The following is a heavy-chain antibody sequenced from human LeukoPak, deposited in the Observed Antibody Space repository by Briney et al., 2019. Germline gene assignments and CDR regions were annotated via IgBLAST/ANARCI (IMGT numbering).Heavy chain of an antibody. J-gene: IGHJ2*01. CDR3: AKDAGYGSGSYEYWYFDL. Sequence: GGSLRLSCAASGFTVSSNYMSWVRQAPGKGLEWVSGISGSGDSTYYADSVKGRFTISTDNSKNTLYLQMNSLRAEDTAVYYCAKDAGYGSGSYEYWYFDLWGRGTLVTVSS. CDR1: GFTVSSNY. D-gene: IGHD3-10*01. V-gene: IGHV3-23*01. CDR2: ISGSGDST.